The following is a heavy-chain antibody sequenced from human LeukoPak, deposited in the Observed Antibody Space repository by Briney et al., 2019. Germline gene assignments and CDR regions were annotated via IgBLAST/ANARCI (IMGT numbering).Heavy chain of an antibody. CDR3: ARGPGPADDGGGYCFDY. CDR1: GYTFTSYD. J-gene: IGHJ4*02. CDR2: INPSGGSR. Sequence: ASVKVSCKASGYTFTSYDLYWVRQAPGQGLEWMGVINPSGGSRTSAQKFQGRVTMTRDTSTSTVYMELRSLRSEDTAEYYCARGPGPADDGGGYCFDYWGQGTLVTVSS. D-gene: IGHD3-22*01. V-gene: IGHV1-46*01.